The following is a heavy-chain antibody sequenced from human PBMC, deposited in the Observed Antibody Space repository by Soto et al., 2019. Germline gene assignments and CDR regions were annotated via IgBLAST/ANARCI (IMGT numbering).Heavy chain of an antibody. CDR3: ARDSGGKYSSGWYSYYYYGMDV. Sequence: GGSLRLSCAASGFTFSSYAMHWARQAPGKGLEWVAVISYDGSNKYYADSVKGRFTISRDNSKNTLYLQMNSLRAEDTAVYYCARDSGGKYSSGWYSYYYYGMDVWGQGTTVTVSS. V-gene: IGHV3-30-3*01. D-gene: IGHD6-19*01. CDR2: ISYDGSNK. J-gene: IGHJ6*02. CDR1: GFTFSSYA.